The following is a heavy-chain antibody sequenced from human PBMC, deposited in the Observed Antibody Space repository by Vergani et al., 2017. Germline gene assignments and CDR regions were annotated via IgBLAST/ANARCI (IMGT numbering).Heavy chain of an antibody. CDR1: GGPISSGGYS. CDR2: LYHSGST. V-gene: IGHV4-30-2*01. Sequence: QLQLQESGSGLVKPSQTLSLTCAASGGPISSGGYSWSWIRQPPGKGLEWIGYLYHSGSTYYNPSLKSRVTISVDRSKNQFSLKLSSVTAADTAVYYCARAASDDMLFPVWGQGTLVTVSS. J-gene: IGHJ4*02. CDR3: ARAASDDMLFPV. D-gene: IGHD2-8*01.